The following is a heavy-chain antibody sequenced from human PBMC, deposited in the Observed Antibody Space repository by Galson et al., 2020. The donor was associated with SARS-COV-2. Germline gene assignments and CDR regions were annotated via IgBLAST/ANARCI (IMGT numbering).Heavy chain of an antibody. CDR1: GFSLSTSGVG. D-gene: IGHD6-13*01. CDR2: IYWNDDK. V-gene: IGHV2-5*01. Sequence: SGPTLVKPTQTLTLTCTFSGFSLSTSGVGVGWIRQPPGKALEWLALIYWNDDKRYSPSLKSRLTITKDTSKNQVVLTMTNMDPVDTATYYCAHESSGYSSSLGDFDYWGQGTLVTVS. CDR3: AHESSGYSSSLGDFDY. J-gene: IGHJ4*02.